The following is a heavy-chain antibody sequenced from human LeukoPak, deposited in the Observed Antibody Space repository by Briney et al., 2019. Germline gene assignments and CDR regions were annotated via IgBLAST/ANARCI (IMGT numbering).Heavy chain of an antibody. CDR1: GGSFSGYY. CDR2: INHSGST. V-gene: IGHV4-34*01. D-gene: IGHD2-15*01. J-gene: IGHJ4*02. Sequence: PSETLSLTCAVYGGSFSGYYWSWIRQPPGKGLEWIGEINHSGSTNYNPSLKSRVTISVDTSKNQFSLKLSSVTAADTAVYYCASCSGGSCFHFDYWGQGTLVTVSS. CDR3: ASCSGGSCFHFDY.